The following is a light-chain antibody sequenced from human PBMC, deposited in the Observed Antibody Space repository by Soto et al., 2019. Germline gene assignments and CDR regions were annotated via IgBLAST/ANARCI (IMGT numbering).Light chain of an antibody. CDR2: AES. V-gene: IGKV1-27*01. J-gene: IGKJ1*01. Sequence: DIQMTQSPSSLSASVGDRVTITCRASQGILDYVAWFQQKPGKAPKLLIYAESTLHSAVPSLFSGSGAGTDFTLTISSLQPEDVATYYCQKYNTAPQTFGQGTKVEIK. CDR1: QGILDY. CDR3: QKYNTAPQT.